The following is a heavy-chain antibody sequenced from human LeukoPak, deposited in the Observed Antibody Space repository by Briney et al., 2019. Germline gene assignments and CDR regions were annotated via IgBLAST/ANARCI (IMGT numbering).Heavy chain of an antibody. J-gene: IGHJ5*02. Sequence: ASVKVSCKAAGGTFTSYGISWVRQAPGQGLEWMGRIIPILGIANYAQKFQGRVTITADKSTSTAYMELSSLRSEDTAVYYCARALGGYSSSWYTPADNWFDPWGQGTLVTVSS. CDR1: GGTFTSYG. V-gene: IGHV1-69*04. D-gene: IGHD6-13*01. CDR3: ARALGGYSSSWYTPADNWFDP. CDR2: IIPILGIA.